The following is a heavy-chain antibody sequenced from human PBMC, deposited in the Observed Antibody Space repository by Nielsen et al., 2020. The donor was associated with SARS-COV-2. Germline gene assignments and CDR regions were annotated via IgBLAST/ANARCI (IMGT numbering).Heavy chain of an antibody. CDR3: AKDQGLWFGELPDYYFDY. J-gene: IGHJ4*02. CDR2: ISGSGGST. CDR1: GFTFSSYA. Sequence: GASPKISCAASGFTFSSYAMSWVRQAPGKGLEWVSAISGSGGSTYYADSVKGRFTISRDNSKNTLYLQMNSLRAEDTAVYYCAKDQGLWFGELPDYYFDYWGQGTLVTVSS. D-gene: IGHD3-10*01. V-gene: IGHV3-23*01.